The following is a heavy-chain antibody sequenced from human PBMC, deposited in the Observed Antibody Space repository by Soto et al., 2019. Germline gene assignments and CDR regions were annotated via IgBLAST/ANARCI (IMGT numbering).Heavy chain of an antibody. J-gene: IGHJ4*02. CDR3: ARHSSSWYDY. Sequence: QVQLQQWGAGLLKPSETLSLTCAVYGGSFSGYYWSWIRQPPGKGLEWIGEINHSGSTNYNPSLKSRVTISVDTSKNQFSLKLSSVTAADTAVYYCARHSSSWYDYWGQGTLVTVSS. D-gene: IGHD6-13*01. CDR1: GGSFSGYY. V-gene: IGHV4-34*01. CDR2: INHSGST.